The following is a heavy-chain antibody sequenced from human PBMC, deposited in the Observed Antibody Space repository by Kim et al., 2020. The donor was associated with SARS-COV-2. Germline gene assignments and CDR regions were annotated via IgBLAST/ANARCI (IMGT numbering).Heavy chain of an antibody. Sequence: PSLKSRVTISLDTSKNQFSLKLSSVTAADTAVYYCARGKWNLGSYYGMDVWGQGTTVTVSS. V-gene: IGHV4-61*02. D-gene: IGHD1-7*01. J-gene: IGHJ6*02. CDR3: ARGKWNLGSYYGMDV.